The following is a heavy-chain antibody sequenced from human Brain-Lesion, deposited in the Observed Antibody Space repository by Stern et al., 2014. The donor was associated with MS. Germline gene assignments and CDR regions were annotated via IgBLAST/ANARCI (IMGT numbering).Heavy chain of an antibody. CDR1: GGSISSSNW. CDR2: SDHSGST. D-gene: IGHD6-13*01. CDR3: ARFPASRPHVFDS. J-gene: IGHJ4*02. Sequence: VQLVESGPGLVKPSGTLSLTCVVSGGSISSSNWWSWVRQSPGKGLEWIGESDHSGSTIYNPSLKSRVTGSVDKSKNRFSLNLRSVTAADTAVYFCARFPASRPHVFDSWGQGTLVTVSS. V-gene: IGHV4-4*02.